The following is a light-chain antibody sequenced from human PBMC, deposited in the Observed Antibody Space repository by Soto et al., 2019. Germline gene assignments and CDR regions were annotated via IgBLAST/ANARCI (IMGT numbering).Light chain of an antibody. Sequence: ELVMTQSPVTLSVSPGERATLSCRASQSVSNNLAWYQQKPGQAPSLLIYGASTRATGIPARFSGSGSGTEFTLTLSSLQSEDFAVYYCQQYNNWTPFSFGQGTRLEIK. CDR2: GAS. J-gene: IGKJ5*01. CDR1: QSVSNN. CDR3: QQYNNWTPFS. V-gene: IGKV3-15*01.